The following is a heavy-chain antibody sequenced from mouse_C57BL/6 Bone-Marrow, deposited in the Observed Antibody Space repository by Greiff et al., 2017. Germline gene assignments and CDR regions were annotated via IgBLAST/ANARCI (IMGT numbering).Heavy chain of an antibody. CDR1: GFTFSDYG. D-gene: IGHD1-1*01. CDR3: ARQAYDYGSSEGWYFDV. J-gene: IGHJ1*03. Sequence: EVKLVESGGGLVQPGGSLKLSCAASGFTFSDYGMAWVRQAPRKGPEWVAFISNLAYSIYYADTVTGRFTISRDNAKNTLYLEMSSLRFEDTAMYYCARQAYDYGSSEGWYFDVWGTGTTVTVSS. V-gene: IGHV5-15*04. CDR2: ISNLAYSI.